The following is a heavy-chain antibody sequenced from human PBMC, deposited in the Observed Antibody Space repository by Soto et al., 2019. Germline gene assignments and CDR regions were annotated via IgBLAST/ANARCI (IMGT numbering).Heavy chain of an antibody. D-gene: IGHD2-15*01. V-gene: IGHV3-30-3*01. Sequence: PGGSLRLSCAASGFIFSNYAMHWVRQAPGKGLEWVAVISFDGSNKYYADSVKGRCTISRDKSNNTLNLKMNSLRVEDTAVYYCAREDMAWQYIDDWGQGTLVTVSS. CDR2: ISFDGSNK. CDR1: GFIFSNYA. CDR3: AREDMAWQYIDD. J-gene: IGHJ4*02.